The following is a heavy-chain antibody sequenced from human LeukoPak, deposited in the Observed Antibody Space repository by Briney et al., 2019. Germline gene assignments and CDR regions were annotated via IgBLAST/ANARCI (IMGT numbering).Heavy chain of an antibody. Sequence: SETLSLTCTVSGDSISSGSYYWSWIRQPAGKGLEWIGRIYTSGSTNYHPSLKSRVTISVDTSKSQFSLKLSSVTAADTAVYYCTRSVLLWFGTSPYYMDVWGKGTTVTVSS. J-gene: IGHJ6*03. D-gene: IGHD3-10*01. CDR2: IYTSGST. CDR3: TRSVLLWFGTSPYYMDV. CDR1: GDSISSGSYY. V-gene: IGHV4-61*02.